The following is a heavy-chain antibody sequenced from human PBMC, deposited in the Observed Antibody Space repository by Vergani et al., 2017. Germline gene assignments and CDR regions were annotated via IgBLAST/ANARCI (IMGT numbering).Heavy chain of an antibody. CDR3: TTDRDSSSAAYYYYYGMDV. Sequence: EVQLVESGGGLVQPGGSLRLSCAASGFTFSSYEMNWVRQAPGKGLEWVSYISSSGSTIYYADSVKGRFTISRDNAKNSLYLQMNSLRAEDTAVYYCTTDRDSSSAAYYYYYGMDVWGQGP. V-gene: IGHV3-48*03. CDR2: ISSSGSTI. CDR1: GFTFSSYE. D-gene: IGHD6-6*01. J-gene: IGHJ6*02.